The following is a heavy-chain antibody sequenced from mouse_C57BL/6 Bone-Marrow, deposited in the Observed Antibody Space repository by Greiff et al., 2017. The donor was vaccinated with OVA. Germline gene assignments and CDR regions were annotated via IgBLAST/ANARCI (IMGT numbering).Heavy chain of an antibody. Sequence: QVQLQQPGAELVMPGASVKLSCKASGYTFTSYWMHWVKQRPGQGLEWIGELDPSDSYTNYNQKFKGKSTLTVDKSSSTAYMQLSSLTSEDSAVYYCARKGLYYGNYVYAMDYWGQGTSVTVSS. J-gene: IGHJ4*01. CDR3: ARKGLYYGNYVYAMDY. V-gene: IGHV1-69*01. CDR2: LDPSDSYT. D-gene: IGHD2-1*01. CDR1: GYTFTSYW.